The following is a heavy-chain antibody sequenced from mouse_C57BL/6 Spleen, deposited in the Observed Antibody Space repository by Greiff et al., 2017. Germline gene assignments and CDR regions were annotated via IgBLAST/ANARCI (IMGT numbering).Heavy chain of an antibody. D-gene: IGHD2-4*01. CDR3: ARPIYYDYYGFYYAMDY. CDR2: ISCGSSTI. CDR1: GFTFSDYG. J-gene: IGHJ4*01. Sequence: EVHLVESGGGLVKPGVSLILSCAASGFTFSDYGMHWVRQAPEHGLERVAYISCGSSTIYSADTVKGRFSISRGKAKNTLFLQMTSLWSEDTVMYYCARPIYYDYYGFYYAMDYWGQGASVTGAS. V-gene: IGHV5-17*01.